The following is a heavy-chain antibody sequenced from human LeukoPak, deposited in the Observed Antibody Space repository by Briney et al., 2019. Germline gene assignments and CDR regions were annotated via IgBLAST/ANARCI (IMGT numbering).Heavy chain of an antibody. J-gene: IGHJ4*02. CDR2: FYTSGST. D-gene: IGHD5-12*01. CDR3: ASDIVATGTLDY. CDR1: GGSISSGSYY. V-gene: IGHV4-61*02. Sequence: SETLSLTCTVSGGSISSGSYYWSWIRQPAGKGLEWIGRFYTSGSTNYNPSLKSRVTISVDTSKNQFSLKLNSVTAADTAVYYCASDIVATGTLDYWGQGTLVTVSS.